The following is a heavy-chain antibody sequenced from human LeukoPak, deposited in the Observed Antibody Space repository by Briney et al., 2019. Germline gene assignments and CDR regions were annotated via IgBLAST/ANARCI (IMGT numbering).Heavy chain of an antibody. CDR2: IGAYNGNT. D-gene: IGHD3-3*01. Sequence: ASVKVSCKASGHTFTSYGISWVRQAPGQGLEWMGWIGAYNGNTNYAQKLQGRVTMTTDTSTSTAYMELRSLRSDDTAVYYCARDYYDFWSGYYTGGLGYWGQGTLVTVSS. CDR3: ARDYYDFWSGYYTGGLGY. CDR1: GHTFTSYG. V-gene: IGHV1-18*01. J-gene: IGHJ4*02.